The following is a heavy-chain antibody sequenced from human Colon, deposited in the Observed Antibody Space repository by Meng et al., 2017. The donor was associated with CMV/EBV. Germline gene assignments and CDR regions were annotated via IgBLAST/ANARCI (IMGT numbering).Heavy chain of an antibody. D-gene: IGHD3-16*01. CDR3: ASHSSYVGGSHH. Sequence: QAERGQAATEGKKTGASVKVSCKASGYSFTGYYIHWVRQAPGQGLEWMGWMDPTTGRTDYAQKFQGTVTMTRDTSISTAYLELSRLTSDDTAVYYCASHSSYVGGSHHWGQGTLVTVSS. J-gene: IGHJ1*01. CDR1: GYSFTGYY. V-gene: IGHV1-2*02. CDR2: MDPTTGRT.